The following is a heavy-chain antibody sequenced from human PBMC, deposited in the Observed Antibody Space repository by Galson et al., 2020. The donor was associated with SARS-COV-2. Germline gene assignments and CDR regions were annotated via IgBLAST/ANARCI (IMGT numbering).Heavy chain of an antibody. D-gene: IGHD6-19*01. J-gene: IGHJ4*02. V-gene: IGHV3-74*01. CDR3: ARVGTRSGWKYYFDY. CDR2: INSDGSST. CDR1: GFTFSSSW. Sequence: TGGSLRLSCAASGFTFSSSWMHWVRQAPGKGLVWVSRINSDGSSTSYADSVKGRFTISRDNAKNTLYLQMNSLRAEDTAAYDCARVGTRSGWKYYFDYWGQGTLVTVSS.